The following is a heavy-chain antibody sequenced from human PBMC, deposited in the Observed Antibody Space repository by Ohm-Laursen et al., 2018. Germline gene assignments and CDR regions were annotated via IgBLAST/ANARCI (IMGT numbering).Heavy chain of an antibody. CDR1: GFTFSRYG. CDR3: ASPTPYYYDSSGYLDAFDI. CDR2: IWDDGSNK. V-gene: IGHV3-33*03. D-gene: IGHD3-22*01. J-gene: IGHJ3*02. Sequence: SLRLSCAASGFTFSRYGMHWVRQAPGKGLEWLAAIWDDGSNKYYADSVKGRFTISRDNAKNSLYLQMNSLRAEDTAVYYCASPTPYYYDSSGYLDAFDIWGQGTMVTVSS.